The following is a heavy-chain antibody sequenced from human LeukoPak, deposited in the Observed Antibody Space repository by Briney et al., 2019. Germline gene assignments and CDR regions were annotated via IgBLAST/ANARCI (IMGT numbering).Heavy chain of an antibody. CDR1: GYTFTSYY. J-gene: IGHJ4*02. CDR2: IHPNSGGT. Sequence: ASVKVACKASGYTFTSYYMHWVRQAPGQGREWMGRIHPNSGGTNYAQKFQGRVTMTRDTSISTAYVELGRLRSDDAAVYYCARAAGWFDYWGQGTLVTVSS. CDR3: ARAAGWFDY. D-gene: IGHD6-19*01. V-gene: IGHV1-2*06.